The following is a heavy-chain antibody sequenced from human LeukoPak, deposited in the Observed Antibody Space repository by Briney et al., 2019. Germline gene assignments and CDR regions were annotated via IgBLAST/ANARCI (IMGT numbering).Heavy chain of an antibody. J-gene: IGHJ4*02. D-gene: IGHD1-26*01. Sequence: PGGSLRLSCAASGFTFSSYGMHWVRQAPGKGLEWVAVISYDGSNKYYADSVKGRFTISRDNSKNTLYLQMDSLRAEDTAVYYCARDHSHLYYPLYYFDSWGQGTLVTVSS. V-gene: IGHV3-30*03. CDR2: ISYDGSNK. CDR3: ARDHSHLYYPLYYFDS. CDR1: GFTFSSYG.